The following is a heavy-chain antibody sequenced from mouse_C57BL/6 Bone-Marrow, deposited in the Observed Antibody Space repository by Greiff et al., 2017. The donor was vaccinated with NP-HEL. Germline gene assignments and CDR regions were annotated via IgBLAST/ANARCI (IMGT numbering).Heavy chain of an antibody. CDR3: ARQIRLLRFAY. CDR2: INPSSGYT. Sequence: QVHVKQSGAELAKPGASVKLSCKASGYTFTSYWMHWVKQRPGQGLEWIGYINPSSGYTKYNQKFKDKATLTADKSSSTAYMQLSSLTYEDSAVYYCARQIRLLRFAYWGQGTLVTVSA. J-gene: IGHJ3*01. V-gene: IGHV1-7*01. D-gene: IGHD3-2*02. CDR1: GYTFTSYW.